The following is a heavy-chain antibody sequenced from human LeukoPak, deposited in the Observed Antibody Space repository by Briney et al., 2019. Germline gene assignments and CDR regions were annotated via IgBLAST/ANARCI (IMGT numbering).Heavy chain of an antibody. CDR1: GFTFSSYA. CDR3: AREEAAAKDY. Sequence: GGSLRLSCAASGFTFSSYAMTWVRQAPGKGLEWVSSISSSSSYIYYADSVKGRFTISRDNAKNSLYLQMNSLRAEDTAVYYCAREEAAAKDYWGQGTLVTVSS. CDR2: ISSSSSYI. V-gene: IGHV3-21*01. J-gene: IGHJ4*02. D-gene: IGHD6-13*01.